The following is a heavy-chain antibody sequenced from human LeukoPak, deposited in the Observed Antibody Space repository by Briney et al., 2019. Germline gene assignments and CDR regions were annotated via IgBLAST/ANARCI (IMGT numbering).Heavy chain of an antibody. CDR3: ARDSGGENLWFGELFRYSLAAPTERYYGMDV. V-gene: IGHV1-18*04. J-gene: IGHJ6*02. D-gene: IGHD3-10*01. Sequence: VASVKVSCKASGFTFTGYYMNWVRQAPGQGLEWMGWISAYNGNTNYAQKLQGRVTMTTDTSTSTAYMELRSLRSDDTAVYYCARDSGGENLWFGELFRYSLAAPTERYYGMDVWGQGTTVTVSS. CDR1: GFTFTGYY. CDR2: ISAYNGNT.